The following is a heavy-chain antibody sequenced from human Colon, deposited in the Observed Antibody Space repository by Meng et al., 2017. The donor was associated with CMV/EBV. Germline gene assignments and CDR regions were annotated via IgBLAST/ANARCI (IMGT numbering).Heavy chain of an antibody. V-gene: IGHV1-2*02. D-gene: IGHD3-16*01. CDR2: MDPTTGRT. J-gene: IGHJ1*01. CDR1: GYSFTRYY. CDR3: ASHSSYVWGSHH. Sequence: QVQLVQSGAEVRMPGAPVKVSCKASGYSFTRYYIHWVRQAPGQGLEWMGWMDPTTGRTDYAQKFQGTVTMTRDTSISTAYLELSRLTSDDTAVYYCASHSSYVWGSHHWGQGTLVTVSS.